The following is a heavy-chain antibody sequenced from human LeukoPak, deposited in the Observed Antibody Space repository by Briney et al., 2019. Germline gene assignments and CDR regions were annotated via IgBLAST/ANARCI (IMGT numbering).Heavy chain of an antibody. CDR3: AKDRYYDSSGYPLIDY. D-gene: IGHD3-22*01. CDR1: GFTFSSYA. V-gene: IGHV3-23*01. J-gene: IGHJ4*02. CDR2: VSGSADNT. Sequence: GGSLRLSCAASGFTFSSYAMSWVRQAPDKGLEWVSAVSGSADNTYYADSVKGRFTISRDNSKNTLYLQMNSLRAEDTAVYYCAKDRYYDSSGYPLIDYWGQGTLVTVSS.